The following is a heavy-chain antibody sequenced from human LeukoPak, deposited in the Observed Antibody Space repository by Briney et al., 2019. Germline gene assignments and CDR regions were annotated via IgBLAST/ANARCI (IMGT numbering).Heavy chain of an antibody. CDR3: ARDRAMDDY. Sequence: PGGSLRLSCAASGFTFSNYWMNWVRQAPGKGLEWVANMNQDGSQKNYVDSVKGRFIISRDNAKNSLYLQMNSLRAEDTAVYYCARDRAMDDYWGQGTLVTVSS. CDR1: GFTFSNYW. J-gene: IGHJ4*02. CDR2: MNQDGSQK. V-gene: IGHV3-7*01. D-gene: IGHD5-18*01.